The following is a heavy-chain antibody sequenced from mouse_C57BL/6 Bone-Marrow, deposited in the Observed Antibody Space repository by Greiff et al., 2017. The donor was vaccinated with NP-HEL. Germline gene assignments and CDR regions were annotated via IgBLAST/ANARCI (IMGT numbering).Heavy chain of an antibody. J-gene: IGHJ1*03. CDR1: GFSLSTSGMG. Sequence: QVTLKESGPGILQSSQTLSLTCSFSGFSLSTSGMGVSWIRQPSGKGLEWLAHIYWDDDKRYNPSLKSRLTISKDTSRNQVFLKITSVDTADTATYYCARKPGYYGSSHWYFDVWGTGTTVTVSS. V-gene: IGHV8-12*01. CDR3: ARKPGYYGSSHWYFDV. CDR2: IYWDDDK. D-gene: IGHD1-1*01.